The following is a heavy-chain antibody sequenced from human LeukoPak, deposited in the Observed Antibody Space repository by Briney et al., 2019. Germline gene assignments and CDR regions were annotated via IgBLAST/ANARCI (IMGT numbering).Heavy chain of an antibody. CDR1: GDSVSSNSAA. J-gene: IGHJ4*02. D-gene: IGHD3-22*01. CDR2: TYYRSKWYN. V-gene: IGHV6-1*01. CDR3: ARDPVAHPLYDSSGYYSD. Sequence: SQTLSLTCAISGDSVSSNSAAWNWIRQSPSRGLEWLGRTYYRSKWYNDYAVSVKSRITINPDTSKNQFSLQLNSVTPEDTAVYYCARDPVAHPLYDSSGYYSDWGQGTLVTVSS.